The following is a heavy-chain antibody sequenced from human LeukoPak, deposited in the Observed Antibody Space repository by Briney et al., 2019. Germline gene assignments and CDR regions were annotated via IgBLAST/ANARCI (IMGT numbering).Heavy chain of an antibody. CDR2: IYYTGST. J-gene: IGHJ5*02. V-gene: IGHV4-59*01. CDR1: GGSISSYY. CDR3: ARYRASGNYKWFDP. Sequence: PSETLSLTCTVSGGSISSYYWSWIRQPPGEGLEWIGYIYYTGSTNYNPSLESRVTISIATSKNQFSLKVNSVTAADTAVYYCARYRASGNYKWFDPWGQGTLVTVSS. D-gene: IGHD3-10*01.